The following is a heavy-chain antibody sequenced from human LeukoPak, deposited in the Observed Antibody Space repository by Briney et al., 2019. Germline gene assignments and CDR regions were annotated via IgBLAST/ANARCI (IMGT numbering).Heavy chain of an antibody. D-gene: IGHD2-2*01. V-gene: IGHV3-15*01. J-gene: IGHJ4*02. CDR2: IKSKTDGGTT. Sequence: PGRSLRLSCAASGFTFSDAWMSWVRQAPGKGLEWVGRIKSKTDGGTTDYAAPVKGRFIISRDDSRNTLYLQMNSLKTEDAAVYYCTTETSSRDDYWGQGTLVTVSS. CDR1: GFTFSDAW. CDR3: TTETSSRDDY.